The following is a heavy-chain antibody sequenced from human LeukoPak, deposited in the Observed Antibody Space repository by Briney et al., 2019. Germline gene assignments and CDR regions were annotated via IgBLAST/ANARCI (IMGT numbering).Heavy chain of an antibody. V-gene: IGHV3-21*01. CDR3: ARDLGIAAAGAPRLYYFDY. J-gene: IGHJ4*02. Sequence: GGSLRLSCAASGFTFSSYSMNWVRQAPGKGLEWVSSISSSSSYIYYADSAKGRFTISRDNAKNSLYLQMNSLRAEDTAVYYCARDLGIAAAGAPRLYYFDYWGQGTLVTVSS. CDR2: ISSSSSYI. CDR1: GFTFSSYS. D-gene: IGHD6-13*01.